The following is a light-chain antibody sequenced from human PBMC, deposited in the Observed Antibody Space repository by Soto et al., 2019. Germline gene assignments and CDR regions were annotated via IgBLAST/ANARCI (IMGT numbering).Light chain of an antibody. J-gene: IGKJ5*01. V-gene: IGKV1-39*01. CDR2: VAS. CDR1: QSIGSR. Sequence: DILFTQSPPPPFASVGDRVTVTCPASQSIGSRLNWYQQKSGKAPKLLIYVASSLQSGVPSRFSGSGSGTDFTLTISSLQPEDIATYYCQQSYSIPFTFGQGTRLEIK. CDR3: QQSYSIPFT.